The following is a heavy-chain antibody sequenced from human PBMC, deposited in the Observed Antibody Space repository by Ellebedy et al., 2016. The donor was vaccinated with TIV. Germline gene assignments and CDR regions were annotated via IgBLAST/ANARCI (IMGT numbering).Heavy chain of an antibody. D-gene: IGHD3/OR15-3a*01. CDR3: AKNCMTFEHRGSDY. CDR2: ISDSGYKT. V-gene: IGHV3-23*01. CDR1: GFTVNSNY. J-gene: IGHJ4*02. Sequence: GESLKISCSVSGFTVNSNYMSWVRQAPGRGLEWVPVISDSGYKTYYVDSVKCRFSISRDNSKNTLFLQMNSMRADDTAVYYCAKNCMTFEHRGSDYWGQGTLVTVSS.